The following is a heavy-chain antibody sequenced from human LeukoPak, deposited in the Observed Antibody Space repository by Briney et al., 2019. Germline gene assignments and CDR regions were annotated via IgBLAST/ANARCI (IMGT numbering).Heavy chain of an antibody. CDR3: VRDSESWTETGPRFDY. Sequence: PGGSLRLSCAASGFTFSSYSINWVRQAPGKGLEWVSYISSSSSTIYYADSVKGRFTISRDNAKNSLYLQMNSLRAEDTAVYYCVRDSESWTETGPRFDYWGQGTLVTVSS. CDR2: ISSSSSTI. D-gene: IGHD3-9*01. V-gene: IGHV3-48*04. CDR1: GFTFSSYS. J-gene: IGHJ4*02.